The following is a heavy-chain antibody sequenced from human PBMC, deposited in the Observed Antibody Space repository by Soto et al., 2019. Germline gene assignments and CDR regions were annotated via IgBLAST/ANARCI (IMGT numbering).Heavy chain of an antibody. D-gene: IGHD6-6*01. Sequence: QVQLVQSGAEVKKPGSSVKVSCKASGGTFSSYVISWVRQAAGQGLEWMGGIVPIFGTANYSQKFQGRVTITADESTSTAYMELSSLRSEDTAVYYCAIGAPAARRYYGMDVWGQGTTVTVSS. CDR3: AIGAPAARRYYGMDV. CDR1: GGTFSSYV. J-gene: IGHJ6*02. CDR2: IVPIFGTA. V-gene: IGHV1-69*01.